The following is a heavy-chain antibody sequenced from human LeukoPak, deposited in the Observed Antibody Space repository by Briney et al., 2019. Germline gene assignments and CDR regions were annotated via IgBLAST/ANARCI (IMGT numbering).Heavy chain of an antibody. CDR1: GGSISSYY. CDR3: ARGTDSSGYPPYSWFDP. D-gene: IGHD3-22*01. Sequence: PSETLSLTCTVSGGSISSYYWSWIRQPPGKGLEWIGYIYYSGSTNYNPSLKSRVTISVDTSKNQFSLKLSSVTAADTAVYYCARGTDSSGYPPYSWFDPWGQGTLVTVSS. J-gene: IGHJ5*02. CDR2: IYYSGST. V-gene: IGHV4-59*08.